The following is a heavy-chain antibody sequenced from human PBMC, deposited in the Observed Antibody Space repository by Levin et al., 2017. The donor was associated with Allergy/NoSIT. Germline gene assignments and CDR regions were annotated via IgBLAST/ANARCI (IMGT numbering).Heavy chain of an antibody. J-gene: IGHJ3*01. Sequence: PGGSLRLSCAASNFDFSSFAMNWVRQGPDKGLEWLASISYDGTDVKYSESVQGRFTVSRDNSQNTLFLQMGSLTSEDTAVYFCAREPNYGSGGYDEFDVWGRGTKVTVTS. CDR3: AREPNYGSGGYDEFDV. CDR1: NFDFSSFA. D-gene: IGHD3-10*01. CDR2: ISYDGTDV. V-gene: IGHV3-30*04.